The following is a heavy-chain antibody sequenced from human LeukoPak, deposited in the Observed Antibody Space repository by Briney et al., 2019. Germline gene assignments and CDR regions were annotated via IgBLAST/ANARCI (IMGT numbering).Heavy chain of an antibody. J-gene: IGHJ4*02. Sequence: SQTLSVTCVISGDSVSSNGVAWNWVRQSPSRGLEWLGRTYYGSKWSNDYALSVKSRITINPDTSKNQFSLQLNSVTPEDTAVYYCTRGRNSAFEYWGQGTLVTVSS. CDR2: TYYGSKWSN. CDR3: TRGRNSAFEY. V-gene: IGHV6-1*01. CDR1: GDSVSSNGVA. D-gene: IGHD1-14*01.